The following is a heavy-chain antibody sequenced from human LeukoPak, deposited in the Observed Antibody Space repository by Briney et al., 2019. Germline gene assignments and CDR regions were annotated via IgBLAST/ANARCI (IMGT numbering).Heavy chain of an antibody. CDR1: GGSFIGYY. D-gene: IGHD3-9*01. CDR2: INDSGGT. V-gene: IGHV4-34*01. J-gene: IGHJ4*02. CDR3: ARELRYFDARTY. Sequence: NASETLSLTCAVYGGSFIGYYWSWIRQPPGKGLEWIGEINDSGGTNYNPSLKSRVTISVDTSKNQFSLKLSSVTAADTAVYYCARELRYFDARTYWGQGTLVTVSS.